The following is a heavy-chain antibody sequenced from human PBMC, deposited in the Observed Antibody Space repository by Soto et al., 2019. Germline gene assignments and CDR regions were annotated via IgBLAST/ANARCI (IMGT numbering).Heavy chain of an antibody. J-gene: IGHJ4*02. V-gene: IGHV4-39*07. Sequence: PSETLSLTCTVSGGSISSSSYYWGWIRQPPGKGLEWIGSIYYSGSTYYADSVKGRFTISRDNSKNTLYLQMNSLRAEDTAVYYCAKAQGVIPMYYFDYWGQGTLVTVSS. CDR2: IYYSGST. CDR1: GGSISSSSYY. D-gene: IGHD3-10*02. CDR3: AKAQGVIPMYYFDY.